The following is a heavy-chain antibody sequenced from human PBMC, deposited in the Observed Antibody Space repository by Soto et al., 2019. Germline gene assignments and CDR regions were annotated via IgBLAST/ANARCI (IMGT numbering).Heavy chain of an antibody. CDR2: IYYSGNT. D-gene: IGHD1-26*01. Sequence: QVQLQESGPGLVKPSQTLSLTCTVSGGSISSGGYFWSWIRQHPGKGLEWIGYIYYSGNTFYNPSLQTRVSISVETSKNQFSLKLSSVTAADTAVYYCARGAVGATIYFDYWGQGTLVTVSS. J-gene: IGHJ4*02. CDR1: GGSISSGGYF. V-gene: IGHV4-31*03. CDR3: ARGAVGATIYFDY.